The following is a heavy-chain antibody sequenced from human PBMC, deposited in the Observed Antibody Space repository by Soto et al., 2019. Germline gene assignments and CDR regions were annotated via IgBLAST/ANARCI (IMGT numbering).Heavy chain of an antibody. CDR3: ARDEVTMVRGGFGGMDV. Sequence: SETLSLTCTVSGGSISSGGYYWSWIRQHPGKGLEWIGYIYYSGSTYYNPSLKSRVTISVDTSKNQFSLQLSSVTAADTAVYYCARDEVTMVRGGFGGMDVWGQGTTVTVSS. CDR1: GGSISSGGYY. CDR2: IYYSGST. V-gene: IGHV4-31*03. J-gene: IGHJ6*02. D-gene: IGHD3-10*01.